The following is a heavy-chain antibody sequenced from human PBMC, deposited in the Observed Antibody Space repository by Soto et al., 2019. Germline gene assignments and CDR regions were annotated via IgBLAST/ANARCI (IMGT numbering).Heavy chain of an antibody. V-gene: IGHV1-69*12. CDR2: IIPIFGAA. J-gene: IGHJ5*02. CDR1: GGTFSNYA. D-gene: IGHD5-12*01. Sequence: QVQLVQSGAEVKKPGSSVKVSCKASGGTFSNYAITWVRQAPGQGLEWLGRIIPIFGAANYAPKFQGRVTITADESTTTASMELSSLRSDDTAVYYCAKDGGKDGYFGNWFDPGGQGTLVTVSS. CDR3: AKDGGKDGYFGNWFDP.